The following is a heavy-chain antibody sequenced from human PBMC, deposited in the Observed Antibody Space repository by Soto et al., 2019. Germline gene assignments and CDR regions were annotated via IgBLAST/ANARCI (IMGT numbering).Heavy chain of an antibody. CDR2: IKQDGSEK. Sequence: LRLSCAASGFTFRSNWMSWVRQAPGKGLEWVANIKQDGSEKYYVDSVKGRFTISRDNAKNSLYLQMNSLRAEDTAVYYCATSGGGWLQPPVWGQGTLVTVSS. CDR1: GFTFRSNW. V-gene: IGHV3-7*03. CDR3: ATSGGGWLQPPV. J-gene: IGHJ4*02. D-gene: IGHD5-12*01.